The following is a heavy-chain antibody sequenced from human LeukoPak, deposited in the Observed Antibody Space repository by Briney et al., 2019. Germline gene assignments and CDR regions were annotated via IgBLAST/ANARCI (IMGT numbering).Heavy chain of an antibody. CDR3: AREVVARLLFDL. V-gene: IGHV1-69*04. D-gene: IGHD3-22*01. CDR2: IIPILGIA. J-gene: IGHJ2*01. CDR1: GGTFSSYA. Sequence: GASVKVSCKASGGTFSSYAISWVRQAPGQGLEWMGRIIPILGIANYAQKFQGRVTITADKSTSTAYMELSSLRSEDTAVYYCAREVVARLLFDLWGRGTPVTVSS.